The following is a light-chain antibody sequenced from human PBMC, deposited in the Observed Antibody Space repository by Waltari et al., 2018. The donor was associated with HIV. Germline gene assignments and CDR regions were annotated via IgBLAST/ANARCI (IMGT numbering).Light chain of an antibody. V-gene: IGLV2-8*01. J-gene: IGLJ2*01. CDR3: SSYAGSAVV. Sequence: QSALTQPPSASGSPGQSVTIPCTGTGNHVGGYNYVSWYQLHPGKAPKLLIYDFTKRPSGVPDRFSGSKSGNTASLTVSGLQGDDEADYYCSSYAGSAVVFGGGTKLTVL. CDR2: DFT. CDR1: GNHVGGYNY.